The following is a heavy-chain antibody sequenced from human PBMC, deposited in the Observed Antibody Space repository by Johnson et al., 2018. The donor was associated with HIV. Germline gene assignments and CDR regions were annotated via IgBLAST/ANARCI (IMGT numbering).Heavy chain of an antibody. CDR3: ARAYTYGAFDI. CDR2: IYSGGTT. V-gene: IGHV3-66*01. CDR1: GFTVSSNY. D-gene: IGHD5-18*01. J-gene: IGHJ3*02. Sequence: EVQLVESGGGLVQPGGSLRLSCAASGFTVSSNYMNWVRQAPGKGLEWVSVIYSGGTTYHADSVKGRCIISRDNSKSTLYLQMNSLSAEDTAVYYCARAYTYGAFDIWGQGTMVTVSS.